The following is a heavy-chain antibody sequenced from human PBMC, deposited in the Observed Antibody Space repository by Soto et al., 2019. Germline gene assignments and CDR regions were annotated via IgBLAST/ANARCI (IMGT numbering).Heavy chain of an antibody. Sequence: QVQLVESGGSVVQPGRSLRLSFAASGFTFSSYAMHWVRQAPGKGLQWVAVISYDGDNKYYADSVRGRFTISRDNSKNMLFLQMNSLRAEDTAVFYCATSITPNGEYFQHWGQGTLVTVSS. J-gene: IGHJ1*01. CDR3: ATSITPNGEYFQH. V-gene: IGHV3-30-3*01. CDR1: GFTFSSYA. D-gene: IGHD1-20*01. CDR2: ISYDGDNK.